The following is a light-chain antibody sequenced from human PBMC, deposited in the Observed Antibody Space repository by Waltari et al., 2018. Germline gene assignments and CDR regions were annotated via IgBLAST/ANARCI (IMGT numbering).Light chain of an antibody. CDR3: SSYAGRNNVM. CDR2: EVS. J-gene: IGLJ3*02. CDR1: SSDVGGYNY. Sequence: QSALTQPPSASGSPGQSVTITCTGTSSDVGGYNYVSWYQQHPGRAPTLLIYEVSKRPSGVPHRFSASKSGDTASLTVSELQAEDEAAYYCSSYAGRNNVMFGGGTKLTVL. V-gene: IGLV2-8*01.